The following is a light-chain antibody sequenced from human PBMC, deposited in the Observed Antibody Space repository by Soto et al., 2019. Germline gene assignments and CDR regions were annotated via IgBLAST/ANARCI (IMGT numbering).Light chain of an antibody. CDR1: QGISSY. V-gene: IGKV1-9*01. CDR3: QQLNSYPLT. J-gene: IGKJ4*01. CDR2: AAS. Sequence: DIHLTQSPSSLSAALGDRVTITSRVSQGISSYLNWYRQKPGKAPKLLIYAASTLQSGVPSRFSGSGSGTEFTLTISSLQPEDFATYYCQQLNSYPLTFGGGTKVDI.